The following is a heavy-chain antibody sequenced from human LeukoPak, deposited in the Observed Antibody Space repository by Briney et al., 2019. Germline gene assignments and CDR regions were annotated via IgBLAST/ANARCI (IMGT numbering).Heavy chain of an antibody. J-gene: IGHJ3*02. V-gene: IGHV1-18*01. CDR3: ANPPGRAREVAAFDI. D-gene: IGHD6-6*01. CDR1: GYTFTGYG. Sequence: GASVKVSCKASGYTFTGYGISWVRQAPGQGLEWMGWISAYNGNTNYAQKLQGRVTMTTDTSTSTAYMELRRLRSDDTAVYYCANPPGRAREVAAFDIWGQGTMVTVSS. CDR2: ISAYNGNT.